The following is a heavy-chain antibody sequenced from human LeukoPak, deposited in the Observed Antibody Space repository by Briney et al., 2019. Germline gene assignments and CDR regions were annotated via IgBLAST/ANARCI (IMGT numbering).Heavy chain of an antibody. CDR1: GGSISSGDYY. CDR3: ARVETTIDILTGIH. V-gene: IGHV4-30-4*01. CDR2: IYYSGST. J-gene: IGHJ4*02. Sequence: PSETLSLTCTVSGGSISSGDYYWSWIRQPPGKGLEWIGYIYYSGSTYYNPSLKSRVTISVDTSKNQFSLKLSSVTAADTAVYYCARVETTIDILTGIHWGQGTLVTVSS. D-gene: IGHD3-9*01.